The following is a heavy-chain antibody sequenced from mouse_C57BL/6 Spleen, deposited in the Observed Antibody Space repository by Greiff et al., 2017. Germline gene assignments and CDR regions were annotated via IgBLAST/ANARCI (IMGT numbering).Heavy chain of an antibody. V-gene: IGHV3-6*01. D-gene: IGHD2-4*01. Sequence: EVKLMESGPGLVKPSQSLSLTCSVTGYYITGGYYWNWIRQFPGNKLEWMGYISEDGSNKYNPSLTNRIAITLNTSKKQFFLKLNSVTTEDTATYYCERVYDYDFYFDYWGQGTTLTVSS. CDR3: ERVYDYDFYFDY. CDR2: ISEDGSN. J-gene: IGHJ2*01. CDR1: GYYITGGYY.